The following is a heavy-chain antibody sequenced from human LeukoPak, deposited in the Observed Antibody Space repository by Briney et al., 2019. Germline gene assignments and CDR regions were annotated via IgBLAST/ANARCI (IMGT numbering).Heavy chain of an antibody. CDR2: INHSGST. D-gene: IGHD3-9*01. CDR3: ARKLVLRYSRGYFDY. CDR1: GGSFSGYY. V-gene: IGHV4-34*01. Sequence: SETLSLTCAVYGGSFSGYYWSWIRQPPGKGLEWIGEINHSGSTNYNPSLESRVTISVDTSKNQFSLKLSSVTAADTAVYYCARKLVLRYSRGYFDYWGQGTLVTVSS. J-gene: IGHJ4*02.